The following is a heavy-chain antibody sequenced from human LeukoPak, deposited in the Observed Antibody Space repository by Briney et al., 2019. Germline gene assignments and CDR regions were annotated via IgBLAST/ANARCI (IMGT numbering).Heavy chain of an antibody. CDR1: GFTFSSYS. D-gene: IGHD2-2*01. CDR3: ARDYCSSTSCYFDY. J-gene: IGHJ4*02. Sequence: GGSLRLSCAASGFTFSSYSMNWVRQAPGKGLEWVSSISSSSSYIYYADSVKGRFTISRDNAKSSLYLQMNSLRAEDTAVYYCARDYCSSTSCYFDYWGQGTLVTVSS. CDR2: ISSSSSYI. V-gene: IGHV3-21*01.